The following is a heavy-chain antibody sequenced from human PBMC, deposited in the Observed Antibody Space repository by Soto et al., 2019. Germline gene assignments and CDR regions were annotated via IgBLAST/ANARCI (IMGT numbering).Heavy chain of an antibody. CDR3: ARDLDGYNDGY. CDR1: GGTFSSYA. Sequence: QVQLVQSGAEVKKPGSSVKVSCKASGGTFSSYAISWVRQAPGQGLEWMGGIIPIFGTANYAQKLQGRVNITAHEYTSTAYMELSSLRCEDTAVYYCARDLDGYNDGYWGQGTLVTVSS. CDR2: IIPIFGTA. J-gene: IGHJ4*02. D-gene: IGHD5-12*01. V-gene: IGHV1-69*12.